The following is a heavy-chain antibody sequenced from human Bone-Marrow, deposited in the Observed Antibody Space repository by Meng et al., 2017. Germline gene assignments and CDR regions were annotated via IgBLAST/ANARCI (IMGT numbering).Heavy chain of an antibody. CDR3: ARGLPNYYYGMDV. CDR2: IIPILGIA. J-gene: IGHJ6*02. Sequence: KVSCKASGGTFSSYTISWVRQAPGQGLEWMGRIIPILGIANYAQKFQGRVTITADKSTSTAYMELSSLRSEDTAVYYCARGLPNYYYGMDVWGQGTMVTVSS. V-gene: IGHV1-69*02. D-gene: IGHD4-11*01. CDR1: GGTFSSYT.